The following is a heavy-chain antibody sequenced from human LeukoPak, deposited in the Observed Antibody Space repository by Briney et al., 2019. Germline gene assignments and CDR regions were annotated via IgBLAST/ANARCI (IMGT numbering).Heavy chain of an antibody. CDR3: ARDFPSMVRGVIPYVFDP. CDR2: IKQDGSEK. J-gene: IGHJ5*02. CDR1: GGSIRSSTYY. V-gene: IGHV3-7*01. Sequence: ETLSLTCTVSGGSIRSSTYYWGWIRQPPGKGLEWVANIKQDGSEKYYVDSVKGRFTISRDNAKNSLYLQMNSLRAEDTAVYYCARDFPSMVRGVIPYVFDPWGQGTLVTVSS. D-gene: IGHD3-10*01.